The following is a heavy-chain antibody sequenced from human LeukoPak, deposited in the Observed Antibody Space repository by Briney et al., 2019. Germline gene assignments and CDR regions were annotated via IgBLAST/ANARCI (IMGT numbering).Heavy chain of an antibody. CDR1: GYTFTGYD. CDR2: MNPNSGDT. J-gene: IGHJ6*03. V-gene: IGHV1-8*01. CDR3: ARCVSSGLYYYYYLDV. Sequence: GASVKVSCKASGYTFTGYDINWVRQATGQGLEWMGWMNPNSGDTGYAQKFQGRVTMTRNTSISTAYMELSSLRCEDTAVYYCARCVSSGLYYYYYLDVWGKGTTVTVSS. D-gene: IGHD6-25*01.